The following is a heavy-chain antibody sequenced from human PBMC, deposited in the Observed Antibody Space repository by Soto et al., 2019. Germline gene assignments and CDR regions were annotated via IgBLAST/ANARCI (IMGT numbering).Heavy chain of an antibody. J-gene: IGHJ4*02. CDR3: ATNRGYAFYYFDS. D-gene: IGHD2-8*01. CDR2: IYYSGTT. CDR1: GGSIKTGGYY. V-gene: IGHV4-31*11. Sequence: SETLSLTCGVSGGSIKTGGYYWTWIRQYPGKGLEWIGYIYYSGTTWYNPSLKSRVVMSVDLSQNQLSLNLTSVTAADTAVYYCATNRGYAFYYFDSWGQGIPVTVSS.